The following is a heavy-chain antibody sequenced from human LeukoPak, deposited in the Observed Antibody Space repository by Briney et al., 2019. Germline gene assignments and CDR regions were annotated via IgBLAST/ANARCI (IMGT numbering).Heavy chain of an antibody. CDR3: ARVRGSSLSYYYMDI. Sequence: GGSLRLSCIAYRFTINSYWMNWVRQAPGKGLEWVAKIKQDGSEKKYVDSVKGRFTISRDNAKNSLYLQMNNLRVEDTAVYYCARVRGSSLSYYYMDIWGKGTTVTVSS. V-gene: IGHV3-7*01. D-gene: IGHD6-13*01. CDR1: RFTINSYW. J-gene: IGHJ6*03. CDR2: IKQDGSEK.